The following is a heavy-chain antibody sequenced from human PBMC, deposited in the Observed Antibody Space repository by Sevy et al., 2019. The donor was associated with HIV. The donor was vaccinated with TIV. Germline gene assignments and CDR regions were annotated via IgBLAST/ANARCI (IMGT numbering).Heavy chain of an antibody. CDR2: IYYSGST. J-gene: IGHJ5*02. CDR1: GGSISSYY. CDR3: ARVLVGYCSGGSCYKNWFDP. D-gene: IGHD2-15*01. V-gene: IGHV4-59*01. Sequence: SETLSLTCTVSGGSISSYYWSWIRQPPGKGLEWIGYIYYSGSTNYNPPLKSRVTISVDTSKNQFSLKLSSVTAADTAVYYCARVLVGYCSGGSCYKNWFDPWGQGTLVTVSS.